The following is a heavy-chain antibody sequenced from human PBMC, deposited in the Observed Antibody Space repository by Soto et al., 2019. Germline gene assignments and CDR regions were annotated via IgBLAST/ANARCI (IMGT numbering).Heavy chain of an antibody. D-gene: IGHD3-16*01. CDR2: ITFNGSKE. Sequence: VQMVESGGGVVQPGGSLRLSCAGSGFAFSRFDMHWVRQAPGKGLEWVACITFNGSKEYYVDSVKGRFAISRNNSMNTLYLQMSSLGPEDTGVYYCATDPGAFAGAMRDWGRGTLVTVSS. CDR1: GFAFSRFD. J-gene: IGHJ4*02. CDR3: ATDPGAFAGAMRD. V-gene: IGHV3-30*03.